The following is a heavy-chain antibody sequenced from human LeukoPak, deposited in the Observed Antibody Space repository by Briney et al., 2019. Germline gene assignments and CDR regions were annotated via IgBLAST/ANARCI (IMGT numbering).Heavy chain of an antibody. CDR1: GFTFSSNY. CDR3: AELGITMIGGV. V-gene: IGHV3-53*01. Sequence: GGSLRLSCAASGFTFSSNYMSWVRQPPGKGLEWVSVIYSDGSTYYADSVKGRFTISRDNSKNTLYLQMNSLRAEDTAVYYCAELGITMIGGVWGKGTTVTISS. D-gene: IGHD3-10*02. CDR2: IYSDGST. J-gene: IGHJ6*04.